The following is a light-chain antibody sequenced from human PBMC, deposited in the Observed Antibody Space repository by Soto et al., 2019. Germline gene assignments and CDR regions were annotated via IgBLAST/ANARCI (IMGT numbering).Light chain of an antibody. J-gene: IGKJ1*01. CDR1: QSITAW. CDR2: KAS. V-gene: IGKV1-5*03. CDR3: QYWDDYSWT. Sequence: DIQMTQSPSTLSASVGDRVTITCRASQSITAWLAWYQQKPGKAPKFLIYKASNLEGGGPSRFSGSGSGTEFTLTISSVQPDDFATYYCQYWDDYSWTFGQGTKVEIK.